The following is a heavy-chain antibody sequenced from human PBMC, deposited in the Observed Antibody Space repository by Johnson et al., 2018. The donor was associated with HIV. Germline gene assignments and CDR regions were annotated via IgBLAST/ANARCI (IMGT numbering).Heavy chain of an antibody. V-gene: IGHV3-30*03. Sequence: QEKLVESGGGVVQPGRSLRLSCAASGFTFSSYGMHWVRQAPGKGLEWVAVISYDGSNKYYADSVKGRFTISRDNSKNTLYLQMNSLRAEDTAVYYCARGVKQQLSVVDAFDIWGRGTMVTVSS. D-gene: IGHD6-13*01. CDR3: ARGVKQQLSVVDAFDI. CDR2: ISYDGSNK. J-gene: IGHJ3*02. CDR1: GFTFSSYG.